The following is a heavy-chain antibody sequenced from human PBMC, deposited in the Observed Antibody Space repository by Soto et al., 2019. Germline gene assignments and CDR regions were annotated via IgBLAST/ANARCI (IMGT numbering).Heavy chain of an antibody. D-gene: IGHD3-10*01. CDR1: GFTFSDHY. CDR3: TVWGSGNDFGAA. CDR2: SKNKADSYNT. J-gene: IGHJ4*02. V-gene: IGHV3-72*01. Sequence: EVQLVESGGGLVQPGGSLRLSCAASGFTFSDHYMDWVRQAPGNGLEWVGGSKNKADSYNTEYAGSVKGRFTISRDGSKNSLFLQMNSLKTEDTAVYYCTVWGSGNDFGAAWGQGILVTVSS.